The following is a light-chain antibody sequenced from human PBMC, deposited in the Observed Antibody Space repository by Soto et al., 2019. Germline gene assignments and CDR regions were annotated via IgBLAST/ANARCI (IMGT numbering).Light chain of an antibody. J-gene: IGLJ1*01. CDR3: AAWDDTLYGFV. V-gene: IGLV1-44*01. CDR1: RSNIGSNS. Sequence: QSVLTLSPSASGTPGQRVTMSCSGSRSNIGSNSVKWYQQLPGTAPKLLIHTNDQRPSGVPDRFSGSKSGTSASLAITALQSEDEADYSCAAWDDTLYGFVFGTGTKVTVL. CDR2: TND.